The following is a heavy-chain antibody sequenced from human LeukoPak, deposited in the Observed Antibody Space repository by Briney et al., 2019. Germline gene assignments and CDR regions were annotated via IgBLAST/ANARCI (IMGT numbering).Heavy chain of an antibody. CDR3: GSLTVVARDH. CDR1: GFSFSTHW. D-gene: IGHD3-22*01. J-gene: IGHJ4*02. Sequence: GGSLRLSCAASGFSFSTHWMHWVRQAPGKGLVCVAQINSDGSKTSYADSVKGRFTISRDNAKNTLYLEMISLRAEDTAVYYCGSLTVVARDHWGQGTLVTVSS. CDR2: INSDGSKT. V-gene: IGHV3-74*01.